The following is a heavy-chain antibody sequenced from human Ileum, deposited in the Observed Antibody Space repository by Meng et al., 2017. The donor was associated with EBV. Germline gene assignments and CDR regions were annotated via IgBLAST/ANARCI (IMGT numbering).Heavy chain of an antibody. Sequence: QVQLVESGGGLVKPGGSLRLSCAASGFTFSDYYMSWIRQAPGKGLEWLSYITSSGHAVEYADTVKGRFTISRANAKNSLYLQMNSLRAEDTAVYYCARENSGAFSGCDYWGQGTLVTVSS. V-gene: IGHV3-11*01. CDR2: ITSSGHAV. CDR3: ARENSGAFSGCDY. D-gene: IGHD5-12*01. J-gene: IGHJ4*02. CDR1: GFTFSDYY.